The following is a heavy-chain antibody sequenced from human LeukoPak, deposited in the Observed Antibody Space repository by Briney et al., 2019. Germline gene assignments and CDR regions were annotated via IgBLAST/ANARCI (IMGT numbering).Heavy chain of an antibody. CDR1: DYY. V-gene: IGHV4-30-4*08. J-gene: IGHJ5*02. D-gene: IGHD3-22*01. CDR3: ARPYYYDSRIDP. CDR2: MCYSGST. Sequence: DYYMTWIRQAPGKGLEWIAYMCYSGSTYYNPSLKSRVTMSADTSKNQLSLKLSSVTAADTAVYYCARPYYYDSRIDPWGQGILVTVSS.